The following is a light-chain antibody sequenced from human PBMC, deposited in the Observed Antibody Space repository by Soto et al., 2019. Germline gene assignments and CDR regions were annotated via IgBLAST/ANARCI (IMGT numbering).Light chain of an antibody. CDR1: SGHSSYA. V-gene: IGLV4-69*01. CDR3: QTWGTGIHVV. Sequence: QSVLTQSPSASASLGASVKLTCTLSSGHSSYAIAWHQQQPEKGPRYLMKLDSDGSHTKGDAIPDRFSGSSSGAERYLTSSSLQSEDEADYNCQTWGTGIHVVFGGGTKLTVL. J-gene: IGLJ2*01. CDR2: LDSDGSH.